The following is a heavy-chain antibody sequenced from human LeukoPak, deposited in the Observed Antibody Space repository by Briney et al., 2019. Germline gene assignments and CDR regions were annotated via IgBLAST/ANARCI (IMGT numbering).Heavy chain of an antibody. CDR3: ARVKGLLWFGAMDV. J-gene: IGHJ6*03. CDR2: INPNSGGT. V-gene: IGHV1-2*02. CDR1: GYTFTGYY. Sequence: ASVKVSCKASGYTFTGYYMHWVRQAPGQGLEWMGWINPNSGGTNYAQKFQGRVTMTRDTSISTAYMELSRLRSDDTAVYYCARVKGLLWFGAMDVWGKGTTVTISS. D-gene: IGHD3-10*01.